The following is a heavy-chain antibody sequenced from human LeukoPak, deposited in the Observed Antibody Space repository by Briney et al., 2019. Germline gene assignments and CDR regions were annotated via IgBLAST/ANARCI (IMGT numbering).Heavy chain of an antibody. J-gene: IGHJ4*02. V-gene: IGHV4-39*07. CDR1: GGSISSPNSY. CDR3: ARRVMGGYSYGSLDY. CDR2: INHSGST. Sequence: SETLSLTCTVSGGSISSPNSYWGWIRQPPGKGLEWIGEINHSGSTNYNPSLKSRVTISVDTSKNQFSLKLSSVTAADTAVYYCARRVMGGYSYGSLDYWGQGTLVTVSS. D-gene: IGHD5-18*01.